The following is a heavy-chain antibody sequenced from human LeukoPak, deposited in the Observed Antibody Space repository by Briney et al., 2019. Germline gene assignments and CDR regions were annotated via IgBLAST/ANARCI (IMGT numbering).Heavy chain of an antibody. CDR2: IRYDGSNK. D-gene: IGHD2-2*01. V-gene: IGHV3-30*02. Sequence: PGGSLRLSCAASGFTFSSYGMRWVRQAPGKGLEWVAFIRYDGSNKYYADSVKGRFTISRDNSKNTLYLQMNSLRAEDTAVYYCANGGPAAPYFDYWGQGTLVTVSS. J-gene: IGHJ4*02. CDR3: ANGGPAAPYFDY. CDR1: GFTFSSYG.